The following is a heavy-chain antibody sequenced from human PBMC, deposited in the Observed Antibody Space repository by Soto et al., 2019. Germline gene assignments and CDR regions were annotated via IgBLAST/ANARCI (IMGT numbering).Heavy chain of an antibody. CDR1: GYTFTSYD. J-gene: IGHJ5*02. D-gene: IGHD6-6*01. CDR3: ARDDSSSPDRWFDP. Sequence: ASVKVSCKASGYTFTSYDINWVRQATGQGLEWMGWMNPNSGNTGYAQKFQGRVTMTRNTSISTAYMELSSLRSEDTAVYYCARDDSSSPDRWFDPWGQGTLVTVSS. V-gene: IGHV1-8*01. CDR2: MNPNSGNT.